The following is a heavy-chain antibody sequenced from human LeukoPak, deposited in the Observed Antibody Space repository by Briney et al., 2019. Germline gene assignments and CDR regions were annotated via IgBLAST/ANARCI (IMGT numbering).Heavy chain of an antibody. CDR3: ARHAYLSTHDY. Sequence: GGSLRLSCAASGFTFSSYSMNWVRQAPGEGLEWVSSISSSSSSIYYADSVKGRFTISRDNAKNSLYLQMNSLRAEDTAVYYCARHAYLSTHDYWGQGTLVTVSS. D-gene: IGHD2-2*01. J-gene: IGHJ4*02. CDR1: GFTFSSYS. V-gene: IGHV3-21*01. CDR2: ISSSSSSI.